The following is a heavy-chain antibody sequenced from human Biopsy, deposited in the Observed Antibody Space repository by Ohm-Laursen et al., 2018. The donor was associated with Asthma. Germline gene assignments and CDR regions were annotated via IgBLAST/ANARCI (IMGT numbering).Heavy chain of an antibody. CDR3: ARCQVGYSSGWSLLLKKIYYSGMDV. CDR1: GGTFSNFA. V-gene: IGHV1-69*01. J-gene: IGHJ6*02. Sequence: SSVKVSCNAPGGTFSNFAISWVRQAPGQGLEWLGGIMTVFGTTNYAQKFQGRVTITADESTSTAYMEVTSLRSEDSAIYYCARCQVGYSSGWSLLLKKIYYSGMDVWGQGTAVTVSS. D-gene: IGHD6-19*01. CDR2: IMTVFGTT.